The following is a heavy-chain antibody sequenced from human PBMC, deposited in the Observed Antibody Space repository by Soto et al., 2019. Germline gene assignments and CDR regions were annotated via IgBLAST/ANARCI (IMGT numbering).Heavy chain of an antibody. D-gene: IGHD3-10*01. J-gene: IGHJ4*02. Sequence: EVQLVESGGGLVQPGGSLRLSCAASGFTFNSYWIHWVRQAPGEGLVWVSRINGDGSTTNYVDSVKGRFASSRDNAKNTLYLQMNSLRAEDTAVYYCARGGSGAFYLDSWGQGTLVTVSS. CDR3: ARGGSGAFYLDS. CDR2: INGDGSTT. V-gene: IGHV3-74*01. CDR1: GFTFNSYW.